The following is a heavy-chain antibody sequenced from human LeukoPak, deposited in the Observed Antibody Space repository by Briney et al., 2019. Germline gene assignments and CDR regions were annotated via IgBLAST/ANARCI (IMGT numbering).Heavy chain of an antibody. V-gene: IGHV3-23*01. Sequence: GGSLRLSCAVSGFTFSSYWMTWVRQAPGKGLEWVSAISGSGGSTYYADSVKGRFTISRDNSKNTLYLQMNSLRAEDAAVYYCAKDYGYYDSSGYSYYFDYWGQGTLVTVSS. D-gene: IGHD3-22*01. J-gene: IGHJ4*02. CDR3: AKDYGYYDSSGYSYYFDY. CDR2: ISGSGGST. CDR1: GFTFSSYW.